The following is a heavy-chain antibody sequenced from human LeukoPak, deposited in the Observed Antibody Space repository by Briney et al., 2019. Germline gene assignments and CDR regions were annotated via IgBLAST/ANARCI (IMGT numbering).Heavy chain of an antibody. CDR2: MNPSSGNT. V-gene: IGHV1-8*01. Sequence: EASVKVSCKASGYTFTSYDINWVRQATGQGLEWMGWMNPSSGNTGYAQKFQGRVTMTRNTSISTAYMELSSLRSEDTAVYYCARGSSGAVAGTSGAWGQGTLVTVSS. CDR3: ARGSSGAVAGTSGA. D-gene: IGHD6-19*01. J-gene: IGHJ5*02. CDR1: GYTFTSYD.